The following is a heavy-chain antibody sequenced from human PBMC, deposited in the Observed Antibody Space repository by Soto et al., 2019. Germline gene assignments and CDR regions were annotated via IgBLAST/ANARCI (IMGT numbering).Heavy chain of an antibody. V-gene: IGHV3-7*01. D-gene: IGHD2-15*01. CDR3: ATSQYLDY. J-gene: IGHJ4*02. CDR2: IKQDGSEQ. Sequence: EVQLVESGGGLVQPGGSPRLSCAASGFTFSTCWMSWVRQAPGKGLEWVANIKQDGSEQYYVHSVKGRFTNSRDNAKNALYLQMSSMSAADTAVYYCATSQYLDYWGQGPLVTVSS. CDR1: GFTFSTCW.